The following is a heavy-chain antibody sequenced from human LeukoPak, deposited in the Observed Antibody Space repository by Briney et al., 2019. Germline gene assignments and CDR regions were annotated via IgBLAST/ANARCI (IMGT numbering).Heavy chain of an antibody. CDR1: GGSSSSSRYY. V-gene: IGHV4-39*01. D-gene: IGHD2-2*01. J-gene: IGHJ5*02. Sequence: PSETLSLTCTVSGGSSSSSRYYWGWIRQPPGKGLEWNGSIYYSGSTYYNPSLKSRVTISVDTSKNQFSLKLSSVTAADTAVYYCARHPYQLLWLSWFDPWGQGTLVTVSS. CDR2: IYYSGST. CDR3: ARHPYQLLWLSWFDP.